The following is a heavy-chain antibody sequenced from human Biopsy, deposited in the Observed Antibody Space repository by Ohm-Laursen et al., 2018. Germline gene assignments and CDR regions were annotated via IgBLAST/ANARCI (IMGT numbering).Heavy chain of an antibody. CDR1: GFTFSNYA. V-gene: IGHV3-30*18. J-gene: IGHJ4*02. CDR3: AKCMTGGSNYYFHH. Sequence: SLRLSCSASGFTFSNYAIHWVRQAPGRGLEWVALISSDGSSQYYADSVKGRFTISRDNSKNTLYLQMNSLRGEGTAVYYCAKCMTGGSNYYFHHCGQGTLVTVSS. D-gene: IGHD2-8*01. CDR2: ISSDGSSQ.